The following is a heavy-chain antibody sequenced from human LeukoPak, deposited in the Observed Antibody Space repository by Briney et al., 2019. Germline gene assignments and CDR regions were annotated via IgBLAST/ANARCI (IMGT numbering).Heavy chain of an antibody. J-gene: IGHJ6*04. CDR2: ISSSGSTI. CDR1: NFTFSDYA. Sequence: GGSLRLSCVGSNFTFSDYAMNWVRQAPGKGLEWVSYISSSGSTIYYADSVKGRFTISRDNAKNSLYLQMNSLRAEDTAVYYCAELGITMIGGVWGKGTTVTISS. CDR3: AELGITMIGGV. D-gene: IGHD3-10*02. V-gene: IGHV3-48*03.